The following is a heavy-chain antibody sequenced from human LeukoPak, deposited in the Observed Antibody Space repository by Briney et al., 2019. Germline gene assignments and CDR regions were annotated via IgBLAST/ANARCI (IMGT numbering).Heavy chain of an antibody. Sequence: PSETLSLTCTVSGGSISSSSYYWGWIRQPPGKGLEWIGSIYYSGSTYYNPSLKSRVTISVDTSKNQFSLKLSSVTAADTAVYYCARDQQLARNDAFDIWGQGTMVTVSS. CDR2: IYYSGST. V-gene: IGHV4-39*07. J-gene: IGHJ3*02. D-gene: IGHD6-13*01. CDR1: GGSISSSSYY. CDR3: ARDQQLARNDAFDI.